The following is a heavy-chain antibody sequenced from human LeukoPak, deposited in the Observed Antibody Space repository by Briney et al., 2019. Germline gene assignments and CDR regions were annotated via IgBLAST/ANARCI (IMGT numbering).Heavy chain of an antibody. CDR3: ARGALDYYDSSGYYFPFDY. D-gene: IGHD3-22*01. Sequence: PGGSLRLSCAASGFTFSSNYMSWVRQAPGKGLEWVSVIYSGGSTYYADSVKGRFTISRDNSKNTLCLQMNSLRAEDTAVYYCARGALDYYDSSGYYFPFDYWGQGTLVTVSS. J-gene: IGHJ4*02. CDR2: IYSGGST. V-gene: IGHV3-53*01. CDR1: GFTFSSNY.